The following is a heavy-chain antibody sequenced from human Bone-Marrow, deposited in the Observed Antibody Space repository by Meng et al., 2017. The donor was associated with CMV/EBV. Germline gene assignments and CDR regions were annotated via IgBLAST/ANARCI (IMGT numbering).Heavy chain of an antibody. CDR2: IRYDGSNK. CDR1: GFTFSSYG. CDR3: AAPGPGIAAAGTRFDP. J-gene: IGHJ5*02. D-gene: IGHD6-13*01. V-gene: IGHV3-30*02. Sequence: GGSLRLSCAASGFTFSSYGMHWVRQAPGKGLEWVAFIRYDGSNKYYADSVKGRFTISRDNSKNTLYLQMNGLRAEDTAVYYCAAPGPGIAAAGTRFDPWGQGTLVTVSS.